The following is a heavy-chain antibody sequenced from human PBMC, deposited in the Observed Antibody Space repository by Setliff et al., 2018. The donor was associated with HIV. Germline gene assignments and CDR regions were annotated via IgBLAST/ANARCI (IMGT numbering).Heavy chain of an antibody. CDR1: GGSLSGFY. Sequence: LSETLSLTCAVYGGSLSGFYWTFIRQSPGKGLEWIGEVTHSGSTTYDPSLKSRITISVDTSKNQFSLKLTSVTAADMGVYYCARGRKKTLAVSGTRYFDFWGQGTLVTVSS. J-gene: IGHJ4*02. D-gene: IGHD6-19*01. CDR3: ARGRKKTLAVSGTRYFDF. CDR2: VTHSGST. V-gene: IGHV4-34*01.